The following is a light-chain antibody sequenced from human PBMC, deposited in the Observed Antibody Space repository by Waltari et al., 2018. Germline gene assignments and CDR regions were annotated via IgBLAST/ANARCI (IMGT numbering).Light chain of an antibody. CDR3: LSPDSGGTYWV. J-gene: IGLJ3*02. V-gene: IGLV3-16*01. CDR1: ALSTKS. Sequence: SHELTQPPSVSVSLGQMARIRCSGEALSTKSVHWYQQKPGQSPVLIIYKDIERPSGTPERFSGSSSGTLVTLTISGVQAEDEADYYCLSPDSGGTYWVFGGGTKLTVL. CDR2: KDI.